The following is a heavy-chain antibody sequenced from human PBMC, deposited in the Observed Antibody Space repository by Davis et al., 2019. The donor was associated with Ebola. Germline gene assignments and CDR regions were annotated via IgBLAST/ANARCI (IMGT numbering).Heavy chain of an antibody. D-gene: IGHD3-22*01. J-gene: IGHJ4*02. CDR3: ARLRITMIVGKDY. CDR2: IDPSDSYT. CDR1: GYSFTSYW. V-gene: IGHV5-10-1*01. Sequence: PGGSLRLSCKGSGYSFTSYWIGWVRQMPGKGLEWMGRIDPSDSYTNYSPSFQGHVTISADKSISTAYLQWSSLKASDTAMYYCARLRITMIVGKDYWGQGTLVIVSS.